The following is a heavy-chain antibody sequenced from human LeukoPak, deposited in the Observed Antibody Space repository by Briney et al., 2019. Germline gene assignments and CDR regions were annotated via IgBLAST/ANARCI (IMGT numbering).Heavy chain of an antibody. CDR2: IIPILGIA. J-gene: IGHJ4*02. V-gene: IGHV1-69*04. CDR3: ARDRVGYSYGLPFDY. D-gene: IGHD5-18*01. CDR1: GGTFSSYA. Sequence: SVEVSRKASGGTFSSYAISWVRHAPAQGLEEVGRIIPILGIANYAQKLQGRVTITADKAKSTAYMELSSLRSEDTAVYYCARDRVGYSYGLPFDYWGQGTLVTVSS.